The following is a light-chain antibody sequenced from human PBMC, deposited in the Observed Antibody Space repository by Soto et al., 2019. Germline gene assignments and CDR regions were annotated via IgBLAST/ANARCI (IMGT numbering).Light chain of an antibody. CDR3: QQYYSIPYT. CDR2: WAS. Sequence: DIVMTQSPDSLAVSLGERATINCKSSQSVLYSSNNKNYLAWYQQQPGQPPKLLIYWASTRESGVPDRFSGSGSGTDFTLTISSLQAEDVAVYYCQQYYSIPYTFGQGTKLEIK. J-gene: IGKJ2*01. CDR1: QSVLYSSNNKNY. V-gene: IGKV4-1*01.